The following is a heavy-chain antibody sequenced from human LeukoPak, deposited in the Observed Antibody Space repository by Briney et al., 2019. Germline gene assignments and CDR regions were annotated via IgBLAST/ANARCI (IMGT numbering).Heavy chain of an antibody. CDR1: GGSISSGSYY. CDR3: ARVQDDFWSGGYFDY. D-gene: IGHD3-3*01. V-gene: IGHV4-61*02. Sequence: SETLSLTCTVSGGSISSGSYYWSWIRQPAGKGVEWIGRIYTSGSTNYNPSLKSRVTISVDTSKNQFSLKLSSVTAADTAVYYCARVQDDFWSGGYFDYWGQGTLVTVSS. CDR2: IYTSGST. J-gene: IGHJ4*02.